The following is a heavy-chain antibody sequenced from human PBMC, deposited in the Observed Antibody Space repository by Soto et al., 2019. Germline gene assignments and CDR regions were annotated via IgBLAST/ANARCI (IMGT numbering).Heavy chain of an antibody. CDR3: ARFKGCSGGSCYTYFDY. CDR1: GFTFSSYA. CDR2: MSYDGSNK. Sequence: QVQLVESGGGVVQPGRSLRLSCAASGFTFSSYAMHWVRQAPGKGLEWVAVMSYDGSNKYYADSVKGRFTISRDNSKNTLYLQMNSLRAEDTAVYNCARFKGCSGGSCYTYFDYWGQGTLVSVSS. J-gene: IGHJ4*02. D-gene: IGHD2-15*01. V-gene: IGHV3-30-3*01.